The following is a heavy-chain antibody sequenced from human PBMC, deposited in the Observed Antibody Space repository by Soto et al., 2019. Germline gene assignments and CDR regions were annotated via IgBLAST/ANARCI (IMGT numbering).Heavy chain of an antibody. CDR3: AILTIAVAGTAGYFYL. J-gene: IGHJ2*01. CDR2: ISYDGSNK. CDR1: GFTFSSYA. Sequence: QVQLVESGGGVVQPGRSLRLSCAASGFTFSSYAMHWVRQAPGKGLEWVAVISYDGSNKYYADSVKGRFTISRNNSKHTLNLPTNSLRAEHTALYNSAILTIAVAGTAGYFYLWGRGTLVTVSS. D-gene: IGHD6-19*01. V-gene: IGHV3-30-3*01.